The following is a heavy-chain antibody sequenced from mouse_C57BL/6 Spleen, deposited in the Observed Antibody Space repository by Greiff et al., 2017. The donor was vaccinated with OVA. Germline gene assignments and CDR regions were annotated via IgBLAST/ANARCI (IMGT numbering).Heavy chain of an antibody. D-gene: IGHD3-2*02. Sequence: QVQLKQSGAELVMPGASVKLSCKASGYTFTSYWMHWVKQRPGQGLEWIGEIDPSDSYTNYNQQFKGKSTLTVDKSSSTAYMQLSSLTSEDSAVYYCARSDSSGYAYWGQGTLVTVSA. V-gene: IGHV1-69*01. CDR2: IDPSDSYT. J-gene: IGHJ3*01. CDR3: ARSDSSGYAY. CDR1: GYTFTSYW.